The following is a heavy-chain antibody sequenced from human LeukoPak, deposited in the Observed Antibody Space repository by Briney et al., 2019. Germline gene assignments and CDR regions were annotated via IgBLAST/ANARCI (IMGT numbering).Heavy chain of an antibody. CDR1: GYTFTHFY. CDR3: TRNWGTDACPSTSCFEPDLDS. D-gene: IGHD2-2*01. J-gene: IGHJ4*02. Sequence: ASVKVSCKPSGYTFTHFYIHWVRQAPGQGLEWMGRINPNSGGTNYAPKFQGRVTMTRDTSISTAYLDLLNCDETAVFYCTRNWGTDACPSTSCFEPDLDSWGQGTLVTSPQ. CDR2: INPNSGGT. V-gene: IGHV1-2*06.